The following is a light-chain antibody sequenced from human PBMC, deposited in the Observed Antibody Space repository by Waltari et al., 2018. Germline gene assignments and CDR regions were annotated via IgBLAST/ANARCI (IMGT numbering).Light chain of an antibody. Sequence: DIQMTQSPSSLSASVGDRVTITCRASQGITNYLAWYQHKPGKVPKLLIYAASTLQSGVPSRLSGSGSGTDFTLTISSLQPEDVATYYCQKYDSAPRTFGQGTKVEIK. J-gene: IGKJ1*01. V-gene: IGKV1-27*01. CDR3: QKYDSAPRT. CDR2: AAS. CDR1: QGITNY.